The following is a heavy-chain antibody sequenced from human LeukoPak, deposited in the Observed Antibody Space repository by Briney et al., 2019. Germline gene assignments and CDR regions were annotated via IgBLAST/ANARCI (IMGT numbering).Heavy chain of an antibody. D-gene: IGHD3-16*02. CDR1: GFTFTNFA. Sequence: PGGSLRLSCVASGFTFTNFALHWVRQAPGKGLEWVAFIRYDGSNKYYADSVKGRFTISRDNSKNTLYLQMNSLRAEDTAVYYCATTNWGSYRSSYFDYWGQGTLVTVSS. V-gene: IGHV3-30*02. CDR3: ATTNWGSYRSSYFDY. J-gene: IGHJ4*02. CDR2: IRYDGSNK.